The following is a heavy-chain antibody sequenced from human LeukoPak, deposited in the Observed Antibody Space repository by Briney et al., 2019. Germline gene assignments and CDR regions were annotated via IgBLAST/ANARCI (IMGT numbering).Heavy chain of an antibody. CDR2: IWYDGSSK. J-gene: IGHJ4*02. CDR3: ARGTFGVDY. V-gene: IGHV3-33*01. Sequence: GGSLRLSCAASGFTFSNYNMHWVRQAPGKGVEWVAVIWYDGSSKYYADSVKGRFTIPRDSSKTTLYLQMNSLRAEDTAVYYCARGTFGVDYWGQGTLVTVSS. D-gene: IGHD3-10*01. CDR1: GFTFSNYN.